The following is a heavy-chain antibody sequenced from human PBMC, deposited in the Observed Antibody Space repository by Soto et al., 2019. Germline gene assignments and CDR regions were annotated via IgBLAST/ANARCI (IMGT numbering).Heavy chain of an antibody. CDR2: ISSGSSTI. D-gene: IGHD6-13*01. CDR3: ARIAAAGSFDY. J-gene: IGHJ4*02. CDR1: GFTFSSYS. Sequence: GSLRLSCAASGFTFSSYSMNWVRQAPGKGLEWVSYISSGSSTIYYADSVKGRFTISRDNAKNSLYLQANSLRDEDTAVYYCARIAAAGSFDYWGQGTLVTVSS. V-gene: IGHV3-48*02.